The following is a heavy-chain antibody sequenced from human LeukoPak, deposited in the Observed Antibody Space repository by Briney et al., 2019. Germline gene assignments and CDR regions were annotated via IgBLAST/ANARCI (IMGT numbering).Heavy chain of an antibody. CDR3: TTGWEPMSVAFDN. Sequence: GGSLTLSCTTSGFTFSNAWMSWVRQAPGKGLQWVGHIKSKTNGGTIDYAAPVKGRFTISRDDSKNTLYLQMNNLETDDTAVYYCTTGWEPMSVAFDNWGQGTLVTASS. CDR2: IKSKTNGGTI. D-gene: IGHD6-19*01. J-gene: IGHJ4*02. CDR1: GFTFSNAW. V-gene: IGHV3-15*01.